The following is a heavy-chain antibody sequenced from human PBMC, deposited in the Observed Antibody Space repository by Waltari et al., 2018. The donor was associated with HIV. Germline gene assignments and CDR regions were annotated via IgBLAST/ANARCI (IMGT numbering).Heavy chain of an antibody. CDR2: VYYRGNT. V-gene: IGHV4-39*01. Sequence: QLKLQESGPGLAKPSETLSLTCIVSGGSISSTSNNWAWIRQPPGKGLGWIGGVYYRGNTYYRPSLKSRVTISVDTSKNQFSLRLGSVTAADTAVYYCARRYSGYGGRHPWFDPWGQGTLVTVSS. J-gene: IGHJ5*02. CDR3: ARRYSGYGGRHPWFDP. CDR1: GGSISSTSNN. D-gene: IGHD5-12*01.